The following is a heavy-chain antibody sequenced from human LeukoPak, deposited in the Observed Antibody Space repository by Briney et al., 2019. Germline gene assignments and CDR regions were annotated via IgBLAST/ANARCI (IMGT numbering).Heavy chain of an antibody. CDR1: GFTFSTYA. D-gene: IGHD3-22*01. J-gene: IGHJ4*02. CDR3: ARDLSGSENY. Sequence: GGSLRLSCAASGFTFSTYAMSWIRQAPGKGLEWVSGISGSGSSTFDADSVKGRFTISRDNSKNTLYLQMNSLRAEDTAVYYCARDLSGSENYWGQGTLVTVSS. V-gene: IGHV3-23*01. CDR2: ISGSGSST.